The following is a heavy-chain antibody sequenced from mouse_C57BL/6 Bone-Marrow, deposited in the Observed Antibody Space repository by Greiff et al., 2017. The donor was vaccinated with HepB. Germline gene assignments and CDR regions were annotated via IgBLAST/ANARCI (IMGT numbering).Heavy chain of an antibody. J-gene: IGHJ4*01. D-gene: IGHD1-1*01. CDR2: ISYDGSN. V-gene: IGHV3-6*01. Sequence: EVQRVESGPGLVKPSQSLSLTCSVTGYSITSGYYWNWIRQFPGNKLEWMCYISYDGSNNYNPSLKNRISITRDTSKNQFFLKLNSVTTEDTATYYCARGGLLRYPYAMDYWGQGTSVTVSS. CDR3: ARGGLLRYPYAMDY. CDR1: GYSITSGYY.